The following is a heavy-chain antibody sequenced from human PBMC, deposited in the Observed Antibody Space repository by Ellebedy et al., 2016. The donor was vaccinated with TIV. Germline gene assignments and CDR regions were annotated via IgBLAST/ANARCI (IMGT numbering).Heavy chain of an antibody. CDR2: ISSSSSYI. V-gene: IGHV3-21*01. D-gene: IGHD2-21*02. CDR1: GFTFSSYS. Sequence: GESLKISXAASGFTFSSYSMNWVRQAPGKGLEWVSSISSSSSYIYYADSVKGRFTISRDNAKNSLYLQMNSLRAEDTAVYYCARGVGGDCYSGFDYWGQGTLVTVSS. J-gene: IGHJ4*02. CDR3: ARGVGGDCYSGFDY.